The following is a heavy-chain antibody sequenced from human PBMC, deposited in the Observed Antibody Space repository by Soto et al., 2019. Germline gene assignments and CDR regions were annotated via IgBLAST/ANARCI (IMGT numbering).Heavy chain of an antibody. V-gene: IGHV1-69*01. CDR3: ARSHPDRAGAAY. CDR2: IIPVFTTA. CDR1: GGIFTTYA. J-gene: IGHJ4*02. Sequence: QVQLVQSGAEVKKPGSSVKVSCKASGGIFTTYAISWVLQAPGQGLEWMGGIIPVFTTADSAQKLQGRLTITVDESTSTAYMELTSLKSEDTGVYYCARSHPDRAGAAYWGQGTPVTVSS. D-gene: IGHD6-19*01.